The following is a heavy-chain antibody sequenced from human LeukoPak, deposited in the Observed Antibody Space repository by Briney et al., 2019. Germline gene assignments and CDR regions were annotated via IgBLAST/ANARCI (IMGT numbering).Heavy chain of an antibody. CDR3: ARLIVVIPKKNDYHYYYGMDV. CDR2: MYHNGST. V-gene: IGHV4-30-2*01. Sequence: SSETLSLTCAVSGGSTSSGSHSWSWIRQPPGRGLECIGFMYHNGSTYDNPSLKSRVTISVDRSKNQFSLRLSSVTAADTPVYYCARLIVVIPKKNDYHYYYGMDVWGKGTTVTVSS. CDR1: GGSTSSGSHS. D-gene: IGHD2-2*01. J-gene: IGHJ6*04.